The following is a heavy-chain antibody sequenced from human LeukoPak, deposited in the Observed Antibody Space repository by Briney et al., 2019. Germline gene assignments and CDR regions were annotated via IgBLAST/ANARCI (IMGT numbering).Heavy chain of an antibody. J-gene: IGHJ4*02. CDR1: GFTLSSQS. D-gene: IGHD1-26*01. Sequence: GSPRLSRAALGFTLSSQSMKWVRQAPGKGPEWVSHITASGTAMFYADSVKGRFTISRDNAKNSLYLQMNSLRDEDTAVCYCASSGSYRFDYWGQGTLVTVSS. CDR2: ITASGTAM. CDR3: ASSGSYRFDY. V-gene: IGHV3-48*02.